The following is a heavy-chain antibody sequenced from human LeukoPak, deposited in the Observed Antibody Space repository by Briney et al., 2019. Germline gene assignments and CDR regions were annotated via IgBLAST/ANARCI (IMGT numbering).Heavy chain of an antibody. CDR2: INPNSGGT. D-gene: IGHD1-14*01. V-gene: IGHV1-2*02. Sequence: ASVEVSCKASGYTFTGYYIHWVRQAPGQGLEWMGWINPNSGGTSYAQKFQDRVTMTRDTSISTAYMDLSRLRSDDTAVYYCARDGTFDIWGQGTLVTVSS. CDR1: GYTFTGYY. J-gene: IGHJ3*02. CDR3: ARDGTFDI.